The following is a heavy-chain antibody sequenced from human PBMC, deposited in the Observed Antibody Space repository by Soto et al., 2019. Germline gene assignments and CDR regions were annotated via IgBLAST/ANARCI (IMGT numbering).Heavy chain of an antibody. CDR1: GFTFSSSW. Sequence: PGGSLRLSCAASGFTFSSSWMHWVRQAPGKGLVWVSRVSGDGSSTNYADSVKGRFTISRDNSKNTLYLQMNSLRAEDTAVYYCAKSHALLLWFGELLPPLFDYWGQGTLVTVSS. CDR2: VSGDGSST. J-gene: IGHJ4*02. D-gene: IGHD3-10*01. CDR3: AKSHALLLWFGELLPPLFDY. V-gene: IGHV3-74*01.